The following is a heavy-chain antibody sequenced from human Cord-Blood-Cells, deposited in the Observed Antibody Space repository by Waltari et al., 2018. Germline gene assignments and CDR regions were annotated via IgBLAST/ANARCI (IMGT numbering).Heavy chain of an antibody. Sequence: QVQLVQSGAEVTKPGSSVKVSCKASGGTFSSYAISWVRQAPGQGLEWMGGIIPIFGTANYAQKFQGRVTITADESTSTAYMELSSLRSEDTAVYYCARGDLLYNWNYGWFDPWGQGTLVTVSS. CDR1: GGTFSSYA. CDR3: ARGDLLYNWNYGWFDP. CDR2: IIPIFGTA. J-gene: IGHJ5*02. V-gene: IGHV1-69*01. D-gene: IGHD1-7*01.